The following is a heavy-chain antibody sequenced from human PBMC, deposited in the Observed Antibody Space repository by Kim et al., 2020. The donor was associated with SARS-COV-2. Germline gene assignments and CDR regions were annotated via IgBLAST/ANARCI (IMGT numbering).Heavy chain of an antibody. D-gene: IGHD2-2*01. CDR3: ARGPVSSNIVVVPAADDY. CDR2: MNPNSGNT. CDR1: GYTFTSYD. J-gene: IGHJ4*02. Sequence: ASVKVSCKASGYTFTSYDINWVRQATGQGLEWMGWMNPNSGNTGYAQKFQGRVTMTRNTSISTAYMELSSLRSEDTAVYYCARGPVSSNIVVVPAADDYWGQGTLVTVSS. V-gene: IGHV1-8*01.